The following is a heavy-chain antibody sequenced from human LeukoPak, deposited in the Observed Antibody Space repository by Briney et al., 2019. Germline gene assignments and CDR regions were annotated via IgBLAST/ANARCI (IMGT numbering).Heavy chain of an antibody. CDR1: GFTFSNYG. CDR2: IWYDGTNK. V-gene: IGHV3-33*01. Sequence: PGGSLRLSCAASGFTFSNYGMHWVRQAPGKGLEWVAVIWYDGTNKYYADSVKGRFTISRDNSKNMQYLQMNSLGVEDTAVYYCARDLGSGWYDYWGQGTLVTVSS. CDR3: ARDLGSGWYDY. J-gene: IGHJ4*02. D-gene: IGHD6-19*01.